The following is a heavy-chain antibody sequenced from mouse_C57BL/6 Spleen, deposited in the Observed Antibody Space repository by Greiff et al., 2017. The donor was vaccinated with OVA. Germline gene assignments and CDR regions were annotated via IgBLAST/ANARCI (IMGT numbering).Heavy chain of an antibody. V-gene: IGHV5-17*01. CDR2: ISSGSSTI. CDR1: GFTFSDYG. Sequence: EVQGVESGGGLVKPGGSLNLSCAASGFTFSDYGMHWVRQAPEKGLEWVAYISSGSSTIYYADTVKGRFTISRDNAKNTLFLQMTSLRSEDTAMYYCARAGPYWYFDVWGTGTTVTVSS. CDR3: ARAGPYWYFDV. J-gene: IGHJ1*03.